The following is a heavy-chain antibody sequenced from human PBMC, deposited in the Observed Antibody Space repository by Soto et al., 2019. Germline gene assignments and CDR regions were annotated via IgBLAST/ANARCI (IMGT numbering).Heavy chain of an antibody. V-gene: IGHV3-15*07. D-gene: IGHD3-10*01. J-gene: IGHJ5*02. Sequence: EVQLVESGGGLVKPGGSLTLSCAASGFTFTYAWMNWVRQAPGTGLEWVGRIKSKTAGGTTDCTAPVKGRFTISRDDSKNTLFLQMNSLTAEDTAVYYCATDGGAWGQGTLVTVSS. CDR2: IKSKTAGGTT. CDR1: GFTFTYAW. CDR3: ATDGGA.